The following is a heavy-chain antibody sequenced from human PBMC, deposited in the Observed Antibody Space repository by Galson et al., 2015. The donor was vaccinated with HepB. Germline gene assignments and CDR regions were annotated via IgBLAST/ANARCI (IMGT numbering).Heavy chain of an antibody. CDR1: GFTFSSYG. Sequence: SLRLSCAASGFTFSSYGMHWVRQAPGKGLEWVAVIWYDGSNKYYADSVKGRFTISRDNSKNTLYLQMNSLRAEDTAVYYCARDANPGYDFWSGYYRPLWYMDVWGKGTTVTVSS. D-gene: IGHD3-3*01. CDR3: ARDANPGYDFWSGYYRPLWYMDV. V-gene: IGHV3-33*01. CDR2: IWYDGSNK. J-gene: IGHJ6*03.